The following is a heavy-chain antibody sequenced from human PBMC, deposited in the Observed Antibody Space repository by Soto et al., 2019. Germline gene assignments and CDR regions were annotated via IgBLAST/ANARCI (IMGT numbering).Heavy chain of an antibody. J-gene: IGHJ3*02. D-gene: IGHD6-19*01. Sequence: QMRLQESGPGLVKPSGTLSLACAVSGASVSSDNWWSWVRQPPGKGLEWIGEIFHSETTNYNPSLKSRATISVDKSTNQFSLTLTSVTAADTAVYYCAKNGWYSADIWGQGTMVTVSS. CDR2: IFHSETT. CDR1: GASVSSDNW. V-gene: IGHV4-4*02. CDR3: AKNGWYSADI.